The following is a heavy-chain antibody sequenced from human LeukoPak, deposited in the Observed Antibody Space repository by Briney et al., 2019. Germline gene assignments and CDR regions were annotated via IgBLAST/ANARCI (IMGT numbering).Heavy chain of an antibody. CDR2: ISGSGGGT. J-gene: IGHJ4*02. CDR3: ATSGGDY. Sequence: GGSLRLSCAASGFTFSSYAMGWVRQAPGKGLEWVSGISGSGGGTYYADSVKGRFTISGDNSKNTLYLQMNSLRAEDTAVYYCATSGGDYWGQGTLVTVSS. D-gene: IGHD3-10*01. CDR1: GFTFSSYA. V-gene: IGHV3-23*01.